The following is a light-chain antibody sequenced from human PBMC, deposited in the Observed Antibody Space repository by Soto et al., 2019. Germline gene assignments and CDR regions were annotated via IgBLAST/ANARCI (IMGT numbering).Light chain of an antibody. J-gene: IGLJ2*01. CDR2: DVS. CDR1: SSDVGGYNY. Sequence: QSALTQPASVSGSPGQSITISRTGTSSDVGGYNYVSWYQQHPGNAPKLMIYDVSNRPSGVSNRFSGSKSGNTASLTISGLQAEDEADYYCSSYTSSSTLVFGGGTKLTVL. V-gene: IGLV2-14*01. CDR3: SSYTSSSTLV.